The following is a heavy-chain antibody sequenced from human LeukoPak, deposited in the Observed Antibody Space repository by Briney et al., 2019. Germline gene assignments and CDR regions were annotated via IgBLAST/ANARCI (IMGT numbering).Heavy chain of an antibody. Sequence: SETLSLTCTVSGDSISSYYWSWIRQPPGKGLEWIGYIYYSGSTNYNPSLKSRVTISVDTSKNQFSLKLSSVTAADTAVYYCARGWFGELSSYYYYYMDVWGKGTTVTVSS. CDR2: IYYSGST. D-gene: IGHD3-10*01. V-gene: IGHV4-59*01. CDR1: GDSISSYY. CDR3: ARGWFGELSSYYYYYMDV. J-gene: IGHJ6*03.